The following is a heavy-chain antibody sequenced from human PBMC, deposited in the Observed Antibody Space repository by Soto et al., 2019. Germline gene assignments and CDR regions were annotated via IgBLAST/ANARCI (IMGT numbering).Heavy chain of an antibody. D-gene: IGHD1-7*01. V-gene: IGHV1-3*01. CDR2: INAGNGNT. J-gene: IGHJ4*02. CDR3: ARGGYNWNYETADIDY. CDR1: GYTFTSYA. Sequence: ASVKVSCKASGYTFTSYAMHWVRQAPGQRLEWMGWINAGNGNTKYSQKFQGRVTITRDTSASTAYMELSSLRSEDTAVYYCARGGYNWNYETADIDYWGQGTLVTVSS.